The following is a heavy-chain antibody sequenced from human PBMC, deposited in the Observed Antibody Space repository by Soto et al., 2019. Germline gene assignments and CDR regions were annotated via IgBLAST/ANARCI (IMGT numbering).Heavy chain of an antibody. V-gene: IGHV4-4*02. CDR2: ILHLGNT. CDR3: AKVSVAVYYRFDS. J-gene: IGHJ4*02. D-gene: IGHD3-9*01. CDR1: GVSITITNW. Sequence: KASETLSLTCDVSGVSITITNWWICVRQPPGRGLEWIGEILHLGNTNYNPSLKSRVTLSIDKSKNQFSLKVSSVTAADTAVYYCAKVSVAVYYRFDSWGQGTRVTVSS.